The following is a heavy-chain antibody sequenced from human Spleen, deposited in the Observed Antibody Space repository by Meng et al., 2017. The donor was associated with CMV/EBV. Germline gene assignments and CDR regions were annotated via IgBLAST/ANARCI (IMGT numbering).Heavy chain of an antibody. CDR1: GFSFSSYA. CDR3: ARAITVVRGVIVTTYFDY. V-gene: IGHV3-30*04. Sequence: GESLKISCAASGFSFSSYAMHWVRQAPGKGLEWVALISYDGDNKHYADSVKGRFTISRDNSKNTLYVQMESLRAEDTAVYYCARAITVVRGVIVTTYFDYWGPGTLVTVSS. CDR2: ISYDGDNK. J-gene: IGHJ4*02. D-gene: IGHD3-10*01.